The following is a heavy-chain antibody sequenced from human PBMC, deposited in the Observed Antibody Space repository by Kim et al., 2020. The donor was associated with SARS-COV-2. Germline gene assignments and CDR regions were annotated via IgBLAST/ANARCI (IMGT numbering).Heavy chain of an antibody. CDR3: ARGPLRMDV. J-gene: IGHJ6*02. V-gene: IGHV3-53*01. Sequence: GSTYYVDSVKGRFTISRDNSKNTLYLQMNSLRAEDTAVYYCARGPLRMDVWGQGTTVTVSS. CDR2: GST.